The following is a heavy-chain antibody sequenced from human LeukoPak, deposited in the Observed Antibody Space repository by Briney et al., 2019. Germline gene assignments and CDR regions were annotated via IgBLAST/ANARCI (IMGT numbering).Heavy chain of an antibody. CDR1: GYTFTSYY. CDR2: INPSGGST. V-gene: IGHV1-46*01. CDR3: ARGNVGVSYYYDILQGWFDP. D-gene: IGHD3-22*01. Sequence: ASVKVSCKASGYTFTSYYIHWVRQAPGQGLEWMGIINPSGGSTYYTQKFQGRVTITRNTSISTAYMELSSLRSEDTAVYYCARGNVGVSYYYDILQGWFDPWGQGTLVTVSS. J-gene: IGHJ5*02.